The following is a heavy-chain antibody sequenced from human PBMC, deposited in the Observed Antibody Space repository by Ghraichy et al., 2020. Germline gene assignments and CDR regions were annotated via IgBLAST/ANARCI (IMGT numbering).Heavy chain of an antibody. V-gene: IGHV4-34*01. CDR2: ISHSGSA. D-gene: IGHD3-16*01. CDR1: GGSFNDYY. J-gene: IGHJ5*02. CDR3: ARTASHRPFGWFDP. Sequence: SETLSLTCAVYGGSFNDYYWSWIRQPPGKGLEWIGEISHSGSAKYSPSLNSRVTISVDTSKNQFSLNVSSVTAADTSIYYCARTASHRPFGWFDPWGQGTLVTVSS.